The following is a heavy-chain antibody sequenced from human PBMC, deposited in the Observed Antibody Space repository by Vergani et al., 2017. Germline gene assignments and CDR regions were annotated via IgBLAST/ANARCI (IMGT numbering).Heavy chain of an antibody. D-gene: IGHD2-2*01. J-gene: IGHJ6*03. Sequence: EVQLMESGGGLVQPGGSLRLSCAASGFTFSNYWMSWVRQAPGKGLEWVANIKEDGSETFYVDSVMGRFTISRDNAKNSLYLQMNSLRAEDTAVYYCARERCITSCYLLDYYYMDVWGKGTTVTVSS. CDR2: IKEDGSET. CDR3: ARERCITSCYLLDYYYMDV. V-gene: IGHV3-7*01. CDR1: GFTFSNYW.